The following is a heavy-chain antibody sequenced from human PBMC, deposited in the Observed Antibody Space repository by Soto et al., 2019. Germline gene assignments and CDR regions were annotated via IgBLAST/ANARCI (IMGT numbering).Heavy chain of an antibody. CDR2: ISGSGGST. CDR1: GFTFSSYA. D-gene: IGHD1-26*01. V-gene: IGHV3-23*01. Sequence: EVQLLESGGGLVQPGGSLRLSCAASGFTFSSYAMSWVRQAPGKGLEWVSAISGSGGSTYYADSVKGRFTISRDNSKNTLYLQMNSLRAEDTAVYCCARKGGVYYYGMDVWGQGTTVTVSS. J-gene: IGHJ6*02. CDR3: ARKGGVYYYGMDV.